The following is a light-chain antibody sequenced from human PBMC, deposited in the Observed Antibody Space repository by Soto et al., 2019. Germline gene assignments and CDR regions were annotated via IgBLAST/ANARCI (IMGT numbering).Light chain of an antibody. CDR3: QQYNNWPPWT. Sequence: IVLTQSPGTLSVSPGERATLSCRASQSVSSSYFAWYQQKPGQAPRLLIYGVSTRATGIPARFSGSGSGTEFTLTISSLQSGDFAVYYCQQYNNWPPWTFGQGTKVDIK. CDR2: GVS. CDR1: QSVSSSY. V-gene: IGKV3-15*01. J-gene: IGKJ1*01.